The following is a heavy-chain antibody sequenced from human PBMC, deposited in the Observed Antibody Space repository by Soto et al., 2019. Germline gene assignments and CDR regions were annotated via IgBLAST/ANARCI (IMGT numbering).Heavy chain of an antibody. CDR2: IPYNASA. V-gene: IGHV4-59*01. CDR3: ARGGGPREAPGILVKVHYYHGMDV. CDR1: GGSLSPYY. J-gene: IGHJ6*02. Sequence: QVQVEESGPGRVKPSETVSLKCTVSGGSLSPYYWSWIRQPPGKGLEWIGYIPYNASANYSPSLKSRVTLSVETTKNQLSLKLSAVTAADTAVYYCARGGGPREAPGILVKVHYYHGMDVWGQGTTVIVS. D-gene: IGHD2-2*01.